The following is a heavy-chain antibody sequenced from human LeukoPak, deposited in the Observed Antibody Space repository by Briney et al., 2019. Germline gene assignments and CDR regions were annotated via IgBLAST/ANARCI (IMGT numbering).Heavy chain of an antibody. CDR1: GFIFSNYG. J-gene: IGHJ4*02. CDR2: IRYDGSDK. V-gene: IGHV3-30*02. Sequence: GGSLRLSCAASGFIFSNYGMHWVRQAPGKGPEWVAFIRYDGSDKYYVDSVKDRFTISRDNSKNTVYLQMNSLRTEDTAVYHCAKDPVGATVSADYWGQGTXVXVSS. CDR3: AKDPVGATVSADY. D-gene: IGHD1-26*01.